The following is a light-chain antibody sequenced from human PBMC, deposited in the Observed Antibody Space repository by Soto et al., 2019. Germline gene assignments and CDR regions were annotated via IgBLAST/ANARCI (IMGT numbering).Light chain of an antibody. Sequence: QSVLAQPPSVSGAPGQMVTIYCTGSSSNIGAGYDVHWYQQHPGTAPKLLIFGNINRPSGVPDRFSGSKSGTSGSLAITGLQAEDEGDYYCQSYDSTLSARDVFGTGTKVTVL. J-gene: IGLJ1*01. CDR3: QSYDSTLSARDV. V-gene: IGLV1-40*01. CDR2: GNI. CDR1: SSNIGAGYD.